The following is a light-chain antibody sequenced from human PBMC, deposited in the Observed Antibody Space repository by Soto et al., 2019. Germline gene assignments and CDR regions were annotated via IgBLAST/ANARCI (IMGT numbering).Light chain of an antibody. CDR2: DAS. J-gene: IGKJ1*01. CDR3: LQYNGNSGT. V-gene: IGKV1-5*01. Sequence: DIQMTQSPSTLSASVGDTVTITCRASQSISTWLAWYQHKPGEAPRLLIFDASNLESGVPSRFSGSGSGTDFTLTISSLQPDDFATYYCLQYNGNSGTFGHGTKV. CDR1: QSISTW.